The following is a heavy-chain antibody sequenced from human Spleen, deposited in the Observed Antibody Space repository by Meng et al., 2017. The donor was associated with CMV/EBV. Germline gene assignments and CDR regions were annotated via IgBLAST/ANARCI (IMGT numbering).Heavy chain of an antibody. V-gene: IGHV3-74*01. CDR2: INSDGSST. Sequence: GGSLRLSCAASGFTFSSFWVHWVRQAPGKGLVWVSRINSDGSSTSYADSVKGRFTISRDNAKNSMYLQMNSLRAEDTAVYYCARRLGGLTGDLSGDYWGQGTLVTVSS. J-gene: IGHJ4*02. CDR1: GFTFSSFW. CDR3: ARRLGGLTGDLSGDY. D-gene: IGHD7-27*01.